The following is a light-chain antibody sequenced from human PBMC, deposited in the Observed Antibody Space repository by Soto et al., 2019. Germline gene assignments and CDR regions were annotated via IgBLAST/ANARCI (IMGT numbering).Light chain of an antibody. Sequence: AIRMTQFPSSFSASIGDRVTLTCRAIHDITSSLAWYQHIQGRAPKLLISGASNLQFGVPSRFSGSGSGTDCTLTISSLQSEDFSTYYCQHYYSYPPTFGQGNRVEMK. J-gene: IGKJ1*01. CDR1: HDITSS. CDR2: GAS. CDR3: QHYYSYPPT. V-gene: IGKV1-8*01.